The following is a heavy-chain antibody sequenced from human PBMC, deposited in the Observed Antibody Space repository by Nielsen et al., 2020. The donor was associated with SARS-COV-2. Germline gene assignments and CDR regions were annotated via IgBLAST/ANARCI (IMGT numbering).Heavy chain of an antibody. CDR3: ARHRPDYYDSSGYYSPYYYYGMDV. CDR2: IYYSGST. V-gene: IGHV4-59*08. D-gene: IGHD3-22*01. J-gene: IGHJ6*02. Sequence: GSLRLSCTVSGGSISSYYWSWIRQPPGKGLEWIGYIYYSGSTNYNPSLKSRVTISVDTSKNQFSLKLSSVTAADTAVYYCARHRPDYYDSSGYYSPYYYYGMDVWGQGTTVTVSS. CDR1: GGSISSYY.